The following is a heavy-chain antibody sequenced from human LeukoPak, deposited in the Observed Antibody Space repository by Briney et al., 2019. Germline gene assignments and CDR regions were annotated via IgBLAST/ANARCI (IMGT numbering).Heavy chain of an antibody. Sequence: SQTLSLTCTVSGGSISSGDYYWSWIRQPPGKGLEWIGRIYTSGSTNYNASLKSRVSMSVDTSKNQFSLKLSSVTAADTAVFYCARENSGSYREFDYWGQGTLVTVSS. CDR1: GGSISSGDYY. CDR2: IYTSGST. D-gene: IGHD1-26*01. J-gene: IGHJ4*02. V-gene: IGHV4-61*02. CDR3: ARENSGSYREFDY.